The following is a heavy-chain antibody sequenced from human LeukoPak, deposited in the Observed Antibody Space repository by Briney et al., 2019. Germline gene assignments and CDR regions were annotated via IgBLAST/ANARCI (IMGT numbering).Heavy chain of an antibody. J-gene: IGHJ4*02. CDR2: ISSSSGTI. CDR1: GFIFSNYN. CDR3: ARALGYSYGYAVDY. V-gene: IGHV3-48*01. D-gene: IGHD5-18*01. Sequence: GGSLRLSCAASGFIFSNYNMNWVRQTPGKGLEWLSYISSSSGTIYYADSVKGRFTISGDNAKNSLYLQMNSLRAEDTAVYYCARALGYSYGYAVDYWGQGTLVTVSA.